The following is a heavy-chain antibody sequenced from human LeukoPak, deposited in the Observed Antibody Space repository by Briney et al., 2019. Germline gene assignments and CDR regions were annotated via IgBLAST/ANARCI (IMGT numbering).Heavy chain of an antibody. CDR3: ARDRAYCSSSTCRQPFDY. CDR1: GGSFSGYY. CDR2: INHSGST. V-gene: IGHV4-34*01. D-gene: IGHD2-2*01. Sequence: SETLSLTCAVYGGSFSGYYWSWIRQPPGKGLEWIGEINHSGSTNYNPSLKSRVSISVDTSKNQFTLKLSSVTAADTGVYYCARDRAYCSSSTCRQPFDYWGQGTLVTVSS. J-gene: IGHJ4*02.